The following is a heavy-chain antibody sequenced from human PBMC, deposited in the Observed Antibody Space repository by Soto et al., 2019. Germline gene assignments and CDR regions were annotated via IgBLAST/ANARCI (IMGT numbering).Heavy chain of an antibody. CDR1: GFTFSSYW. D-gene: IGHD2-2*01. CDR3: ARVYHDAFDI. V-gene: IGHV3-74*01. Sequence: GESLKISCAASGFTFSSYWMHWVRQAPGKGLVWVSRINSDGSSTSYADSVKGRFTISRDNAKNTLYLQMNSLRAEDTAVYYCARVYHDAFDIWGQGTMVTVSS. CDR2: INSDGSST. J-gene: IGHJ3*02.